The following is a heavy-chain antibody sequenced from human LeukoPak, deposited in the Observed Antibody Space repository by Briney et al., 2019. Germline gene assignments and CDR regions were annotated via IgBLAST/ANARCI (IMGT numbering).Heavy chain of an antibody. Sequence: GGSLRLSCTASGFTFGDYAMSWFRQAPGKGLEWVGFIRSKAYGGTTEYAPSVKGRFTISRDDSKSIAYLQMNSLKTEDTAVYYCTRDQSSSWYRGFDYFDYWGQGTLVTVSS. D-gene: IGHD6-13*01. CDR1: GFTFGDYA. CDR3: TRDQSSSWYRGFDYFDY. J-gene: IGHJ4*02. CDR2: IRSKAYGGTT. V-gene: IGHV3-49*03.